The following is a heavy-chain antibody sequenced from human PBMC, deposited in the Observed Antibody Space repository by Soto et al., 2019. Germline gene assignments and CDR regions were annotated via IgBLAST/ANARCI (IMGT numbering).Heavy chain of an antibody. V-gene: IGHV4-38-2*02. J-gene: IGHJ4*02. CDR3: AREAPGGYYDSSGYRDFDY. Sequence: SETLSLTCAVSGYSISSGYYWGWIRQPPGKGLEWIGSIYHSGSTYYNPSPKSRVTISVDTSKNQFSLKLSSVTAAGTAVYYCAREAPGGYYDSSGYRDFDYWGQGTLVTVS. CDR1: GYSISSGYY. CDR2: IYHSGST. D-gene: IGHD3-22*01.